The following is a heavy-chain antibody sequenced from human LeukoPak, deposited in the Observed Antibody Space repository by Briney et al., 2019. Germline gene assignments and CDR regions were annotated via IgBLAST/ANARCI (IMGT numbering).Heavy chain of an antibody. D-gene: IGHD5-18*01. CDR1: GFTFSTYA. CDR2: ISYDGSNK. CDR3: ARDVDTPMVGPFDY. V-gene: IGHV3-30*04. Sequence: PGRSLRLSCAASGFTFSTYAMHWVRQAPGKGLEWVAVISYDGSNKYYADSVKGRFTVSRDNSKNTLYLQMNSLRADDTAVYYCARDVDTPMVGPFDYWGQGTLVTVSS. J-gene: IGHJ4*02.